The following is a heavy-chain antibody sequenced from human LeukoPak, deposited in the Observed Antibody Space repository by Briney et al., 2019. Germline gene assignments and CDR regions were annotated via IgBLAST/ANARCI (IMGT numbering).Heavy chain of an antibody. CDR3: AKLGYSSSWGTHYMDV. D-gene: IGHD6-13*01. Sequence: GGSLRLSCAASGFTFSSYAMSWVRQAPGKGLEWVSAISGSGGSTYYADSVKGRFTISRDNSKNTLYLQMNSLRAEDTAVYYCAKLGYSSSWGTHYMDVWGKGTTVTVSS. V-gene: IGHV3-23*01. J-gene: IGHJ6*03. CDR1: GFTFSSYA. CDR2: ISGSGGST.